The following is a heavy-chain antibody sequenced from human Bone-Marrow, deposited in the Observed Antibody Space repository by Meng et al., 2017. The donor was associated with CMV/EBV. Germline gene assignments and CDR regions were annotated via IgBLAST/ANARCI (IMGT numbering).Heavy chain of an antibody. CDR3: ASGALRYCSSTSCHYYYYGMDV. J-gene: IGHJ6*02. CDR2: INHSGST. D-gene: IGHD2-2*01. Sequence: ESLKISCAASGFTFSSYEMNWVRQAPGKGLEWIGEINHSGSTNYNPSLKSRVTISVDTSKNQFSLKLSSVTAADTAVYYCASGALRYCSSTSCHYYYYGMDVWGQGTTVTVSS. CDR1: GFTFSSYE. V-gene: IGHV4-34*01.